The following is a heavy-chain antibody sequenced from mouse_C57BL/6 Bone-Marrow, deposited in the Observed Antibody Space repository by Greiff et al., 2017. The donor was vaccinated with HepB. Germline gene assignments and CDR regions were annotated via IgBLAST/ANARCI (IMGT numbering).Heavy chain of an antibody. CDR3: ARHPSTNYFDY. Sequence: EVQGVESGGDLVKPGGSLKLSCAASGFTFSSYGMSWVRQTPDKRLEWVATISSGGSYTYYPDSVKGRFTISRDNAKNTLYLQMSSLKSEDTAMYYCARHPSTNYFDYWGQGTSLTVSS. CDR1: GFTFSSYG. V-gene: IGHV5-6*01. CDR2: ISSGGSYT. J-gene: IGHJ2*02. D-gene: IGHD2-1*01.